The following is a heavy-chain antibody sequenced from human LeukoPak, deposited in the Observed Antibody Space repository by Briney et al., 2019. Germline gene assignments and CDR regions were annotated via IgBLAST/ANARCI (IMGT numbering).Heavy chain of an antibody. J-gene: IGHJ4*02. CDR3: TSSLEWLSLFDY. D-gene: IGHD3-3*01. Sequence: GGSLRLSCAASGFTFSDYYMSWLRQAPGKGLEWVSVISGSGATIDYADSVKGRFTISRDNSKNTLYLQMNSLRAEDTAVYFCTSSLEWLSLFDYWGQGTLVTVSS. CDR1: GFTFSDYY. CDR2: ISGSGATI. V-gene: IGHV3-23*01.